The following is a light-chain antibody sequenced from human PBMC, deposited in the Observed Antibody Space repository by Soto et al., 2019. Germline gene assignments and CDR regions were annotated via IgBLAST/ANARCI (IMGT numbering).Light chain of an antibody. V-gene: IGKV3-20*01. CDR2: GAS. CDR3: QQYGSSPLT. CDR1: HSVSGSY. J-gene: IGKJ4*01. Sequence: EVVLTQSPGTLSLSPGKRATLSCRASHSVSGSYLTWYQQKSDQAPRLLIYGASSRATGIPDRFSGSGSGTDFTLTISRLEPEDFAVYYFQQYGSSPLTFGGGTKVEIK.